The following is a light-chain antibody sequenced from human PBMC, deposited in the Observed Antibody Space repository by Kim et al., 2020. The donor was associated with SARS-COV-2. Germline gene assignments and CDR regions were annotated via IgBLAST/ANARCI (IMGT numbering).Light chain of an antibody. CDR2: RAS. V-gene: IGKV1-5*03. CDR3: QQYNSYSLWT. J-gene: IGKJ1*01. CDR1: QSIGSW. Sequence: SVGDRVTITCRASQSIGSWLAWYQQKPGKAPTLLIYRASSLESGVPTRFSGSGSGTEFTRTISSLQPDDFATYYCQQYNSYSLWTFGQGTKVDIK.